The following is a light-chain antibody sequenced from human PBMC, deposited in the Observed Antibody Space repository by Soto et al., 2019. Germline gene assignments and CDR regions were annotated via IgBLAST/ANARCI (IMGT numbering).Light chain of an antibody. Sequence: VWTQTPGILSLSPGDRATLSCRASQSVDKNYLAWSQHKPGQAPRLIIYDASIRANVIPDSIGGTVSGTDFPPTSSRQEAEDVVVYYCQQYDTSPLTFGGGTKVEIK. J-gene: IGKJ4*01. V-gene: IGKV3-20*01. CDR1: QSVDKNY. CDR3: QQYDTSPLT. CDR2: DAS.